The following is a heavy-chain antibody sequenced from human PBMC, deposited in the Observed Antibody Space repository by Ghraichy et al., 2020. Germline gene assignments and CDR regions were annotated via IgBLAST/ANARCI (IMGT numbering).Heavy chain of an antibody. CDR3: ASSLTSSVTYYYFMDV. Sequence: ETLSLTCVASGFTFSSYSMNWVRQAPGKGLDWVASISSSSDYIHYADSVKGRFTISRDNAKNSLFLQMNTLGPEDTALYYCASSLTSSVTYYYFMDVWGKGTTVTVSS. D-gene: IGHD4-17*01. CDR1: GFTFSSYS. J-gene: IGHJ6*03. V-gene: IGHV3-21*06. CDR2: ISSSSDYI.